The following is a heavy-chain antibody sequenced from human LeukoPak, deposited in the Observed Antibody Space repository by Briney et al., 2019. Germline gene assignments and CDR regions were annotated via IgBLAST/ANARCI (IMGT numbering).Heavy chain of an antibody. J-gene: IGHJ4*02. D-gene: IGHD3-10*01. CDR2: MYYSGST. CDR3: ARVGVRGVIIGHLDY. V-gene: IGHV4-39*07. Sequence: SETLSLTCTVSGGSISSNTYYWGWIRQPPGKGLEWIGSMYYSGSTYYNPSLKSRVTISVDTSKNQFSLKLSSVTAADTAVYYCARVGVRGVIIGHLDYWGQGTLVTVSS. CDR1: GGSISSNTYY.